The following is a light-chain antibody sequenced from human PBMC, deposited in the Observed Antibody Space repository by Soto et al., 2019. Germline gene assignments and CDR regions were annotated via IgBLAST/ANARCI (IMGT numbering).Light chain of an antibody. CDR1: SSDVGSYNY. CDR2: DVS. Sequence: QSVVTQPASVSGSPGQSITISCTGTSSDVGSYNYVSWYQQRPGNAPRLMIHDVSNRPSGVSNRFSGSKSGNTASLTISGLQAEDEADYYCSSYTTISTYVFGTGTKLTVL. J-gene: IGLJ1*01. CDR3: SSYTTISTYV. V-gene: IGLV2-14*03.